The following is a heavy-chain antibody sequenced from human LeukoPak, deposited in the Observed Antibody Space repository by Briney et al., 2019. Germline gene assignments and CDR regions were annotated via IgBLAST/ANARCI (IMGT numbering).Heavy chain of an antibody. CDR1: GGSITSSSAYN. CDR3: VRGVTRGYIYAD. J-gene: IGHJ4*02. D-gene: IGHD5-18*01. V-gene: IGHV4-39*07. Sequence: PSETLSLTCTVSGGSITSSSAYNWGWIRQPPGKGLEWIGTIHSRGSTYYSPSLKSRVTISVDTSKNQFFLKLRSVTAADTAVYFCVRGVTRGYIYADWGQGTLVTVSS. CDR2: IHSRGST.